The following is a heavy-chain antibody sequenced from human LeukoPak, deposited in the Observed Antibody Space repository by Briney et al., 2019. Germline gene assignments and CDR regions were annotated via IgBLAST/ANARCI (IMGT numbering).Heavy chain of an antibody. J-gene: IGHJ6*02. CDR1: GFTFSSHA. D-gene: IGHD4-17*01. V-gene: IGHV3-23*02. CDR2: ISGNGAGT. CDR3: ANSDYGDYYYYYYGMDV. Sequence: HPGGSLRLSCTPSGFTFSSHAMSWVRQAPGKGLEWVSTISGNGAGTYYGDSVKGRFTISRDNSKNTLYLQMNSLRAEDTAVYYCANSDYGDYYYYYYGMDVWGQGTTVTVSS.